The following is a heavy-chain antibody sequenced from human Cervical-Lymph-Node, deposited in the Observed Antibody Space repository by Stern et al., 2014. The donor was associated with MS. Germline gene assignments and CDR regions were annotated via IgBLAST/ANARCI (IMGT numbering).Heavy chain of an antibody. CDR3: ARRRRTSELYP. J-gene: IGHJ5*02. V-gene: IGHV2-5*02. D-gene: IGHD1-26*01. Sequence: QVTLRESGPTLVKPTQTLTLTCTISGLSLSTSGVGVGWIRQPPGKALEWLGFIYWDDDKRYSPSLKSRLTITKDTSKNQVVLTMTNMDPVDTATYYCARRRRTSELYPWGQGTLVTVSS. CDR2: IYWDDDK. CDR1: GLSLSTSGVG.